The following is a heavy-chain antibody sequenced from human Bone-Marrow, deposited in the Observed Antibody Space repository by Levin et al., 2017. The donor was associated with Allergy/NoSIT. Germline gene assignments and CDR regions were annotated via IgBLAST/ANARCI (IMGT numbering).Heavy chain of an antibody. D-gene: IGHD4-17*01. Sequence: GESLKISCKASGYTFTGYYIHWVRQAPGQGLEWMGWINPNNGGTNSAQKFQGRVTMTRDTSITTAYMELTRLRSDDTAVYYCARDLTLTTVTIGYWGQGTLVTVSS. CDR3: ARDLTLTTVTIGY. V-gene: IGHV1-2*02. CDR2: INPNNGGT. CDR1: GYTFTGYY. J-gene: IGHJ4*02.